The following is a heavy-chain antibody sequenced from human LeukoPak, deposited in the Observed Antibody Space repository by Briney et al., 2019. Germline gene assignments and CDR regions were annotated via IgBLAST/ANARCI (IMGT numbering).Heavy chain of an antibody. V-gene: IGHV4-39*01. CDR2: IYYSGST. Sequence: PSETLSLTCTVSGGSISSSFYYWGWIRQPPGKGLEWIGTIYYSGSTHYNPSLKSRVTISVDTSKNQFSLKLSSVTAADTAVYYCARLGDRYYYDSSWDYWGQGTLVTVSS. CDR1: GGSISSSFYY. D-gene: IGHD3-22*01. CDR3: ARLGDRYYYDSSWDY. J-gene: IGHJ4*02.